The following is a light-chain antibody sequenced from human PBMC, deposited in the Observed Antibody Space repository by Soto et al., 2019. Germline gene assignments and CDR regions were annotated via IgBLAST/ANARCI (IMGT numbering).Light chain of an antibody. CDR3: QQNDASPRT. CDR1: QSISSSY. Sequence: IVLTHSPATLSLSPGERATLSCRASQSISSSYLAWYQQKPGQAPRLLIYGASNRATVITGRFSSSGYGTDSTLTISRPEPEDFAVYYCQQNDASPRTFGQGTKVEIK. V-gene: IGKV3-20*01. CDR2: GAS. J-gene: IGKJ1*01.